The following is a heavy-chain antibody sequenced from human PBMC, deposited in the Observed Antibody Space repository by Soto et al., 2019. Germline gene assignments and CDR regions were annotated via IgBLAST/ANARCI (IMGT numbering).Heavy chain of an antibody. Sequence: SGPTLVNPTETLTLTCSFSGFSLTTTGLGVGWTRQPPGKALEWLAIIYWNGDNRYSPSLKGRFTITKDTSKNQVVLTMTNMDPVETATYYCGHRARGATFDYWGQGMLVTSPQ. CDR2: IYWNGDN. CDR3: GHRARGATFDY. CDR1: GFSLTTTGLG. J-gene: IGHJ4*02. D-gene: IGHD3-10*01. V-gene: IGHV2-5*01.